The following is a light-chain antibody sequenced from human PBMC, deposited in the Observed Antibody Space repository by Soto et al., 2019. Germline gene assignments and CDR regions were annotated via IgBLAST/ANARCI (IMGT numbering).Light chain of an antibody. Sequence: QSALTQPASVSGSPGQSITISCTGTSGDVGGYNYVSWYQQHPGKAPKLMIYDVTNRPSGVSYRFSGSKSGNTASLTISGLQAEDEAHYYCSSYTSSSTYVFGTGTKVTVL. CDR2: DVT. V-gene: IGLV2-14*01. J-gene: IGLJ1*01. CDR3: SSYTSSSTYV. CDR1: SGDVGGYNY.